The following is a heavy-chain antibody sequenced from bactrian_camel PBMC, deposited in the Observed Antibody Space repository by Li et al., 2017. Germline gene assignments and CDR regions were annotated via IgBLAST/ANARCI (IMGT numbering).Heavy chain of an antibody. V-gene: IGHV3-3*01. Sequence: MAWYRQAPENECEFVSTLKPDGSPHYLDSVKGQLTISRDNAKNTLYLEMTNRQPEDTAMYYCAADTRWG. D-gene: IGHD5*01. CDR2: LKPDGSP.